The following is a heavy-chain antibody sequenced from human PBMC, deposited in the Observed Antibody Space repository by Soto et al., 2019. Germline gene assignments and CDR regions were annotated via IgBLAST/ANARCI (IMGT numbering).Heavy chain of an antibody. D-gene: IGHD3-22*01. Sequence: ASVKVSCKASGYTFTSYAMNWVRQAPGQGLEWMGWINTNTGNPTYAQGFTGRFVFSLDTSVSTAYLQISSLKAEDTAVYYCAPGPATGTYYYDSSGYYYDYWGQGTLVTVSS. CDR1: GYTFTSYA. J-gene: IGHJ4*02. V-gene: IGHV7-4-1*02. CDR3: APGPATGTYYYDSSGYYYDY. CDR2: INTNTGNP.